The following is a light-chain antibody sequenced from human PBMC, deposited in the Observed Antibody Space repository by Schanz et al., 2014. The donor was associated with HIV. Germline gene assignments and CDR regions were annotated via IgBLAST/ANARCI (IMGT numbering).Light chain of an antibody. V-gene: IGLV2-14*03. CDR2: DVN. Sequence: QSALIQPASVSGSPGQSITISCTGTSSDIGAYNYVSWYQQHPGKAPKLMIYDVNIRPSGVSNRFSGSKSGNTASLTISGLQAEDEADYYCCAYAGSSTYVFGTGTKLTVL. CDR3: CAYAGSSTYV. CDR1: SSDIGAYNY. J-gene: IGLJ1*01.